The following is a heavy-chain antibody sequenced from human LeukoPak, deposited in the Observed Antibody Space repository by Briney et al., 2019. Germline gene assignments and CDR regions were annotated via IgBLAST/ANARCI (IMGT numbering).Heavy chain of an antibody. D-gene: IGHD3-22*01. CDR1: GFTVSSNY. Sequence: PGGSLRLSCAASGFTVSSNYMSWVRQAPGKGLEWVAFIYSGGSTYYADSVKGRFTISRDNSKNTLYLQMNSLRAEDTAVYYCARDRGDSSGYYYGGLDYWGQGTLVTVSS. V-gene: IGHV3-53*01. CDR3: ARDRGDSSGYYYGGLDY. CDR2: IYSGGST. J-gene: IGHJ4*02.